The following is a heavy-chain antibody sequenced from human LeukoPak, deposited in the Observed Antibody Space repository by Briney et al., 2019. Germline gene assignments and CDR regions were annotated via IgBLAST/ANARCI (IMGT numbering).Heavy chain of an antibody. CDR3: ARDTRSTIFGVVIPPYYFDY. D-gene: IGHD3-3*01. CDR2: ISSSSSYI. CDR1: GFTFSSYG. V-gene: IGHV3-21*01. J-gene: IGHJ4*02. Sequence: GGSLRLSCAASGFTFSSYGMSWVRQAPGKGLEWVSSISSSSSYIYYADSVKGRFTISRDNAKNSLYLQMNSLRAEDTAVYYCARDTRSTIFGVVIPPYYFDYWGQGTLVTVSS.